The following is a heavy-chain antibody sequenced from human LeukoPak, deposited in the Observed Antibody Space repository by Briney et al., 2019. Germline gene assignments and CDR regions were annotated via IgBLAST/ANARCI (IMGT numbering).Heavy chain of an antibody. CDR1: GFTFSIND. J-gene: IGHJ4*02. CDR2: VGTVGDK. D-gene: IGHD5-18*01. CDR3: ARGGKTAMADY. V-gene: IGHV3-13*01. Sequence: GGSLRLSCTASGFTFSINDMHWVRQATGKGLEWVSGVGTVGDKYYADSVKGRFIISREDAKNSVYLQMNSLRAGDTAVYYCARGGKTAMADYWGQGNLVTVSS.